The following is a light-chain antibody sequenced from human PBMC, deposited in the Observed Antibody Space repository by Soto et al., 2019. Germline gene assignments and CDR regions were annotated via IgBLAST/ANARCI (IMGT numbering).Light chain of an antibody. Sequence: AIRMTQSQSSFSASTGDRVTITCRASQGISSYLAWYQQKPGKAPKLLIYAASTLQSGVPSRFSGSGSGTDFTLTISCLQSEEFTTYYCQQYYSYPMYTFGQGTKRASK. J-gene: IGKJ2*01. CDR3: QQYYSYPMYT. V-gene: IGKV1-8*01. CDR2: AAS. CDR1: QGISSY.